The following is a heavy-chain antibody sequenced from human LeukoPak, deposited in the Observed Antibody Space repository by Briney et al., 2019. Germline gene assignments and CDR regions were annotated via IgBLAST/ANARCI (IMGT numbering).Heavy chain of an antibody. CDR2: IYPGDSDT. CDR1: GYNFSNYW. Sequence: GESLKISCLGSGYNFSNYWIGWVRQMPGKGLEWMGIIYPGDSDTRYSPSFQGQVTISADKSISTAYLQWSSLKAPDTAMYYCARPGVGAPDAFDIWGQGTMVTVSS. V-gene: IGHV5-51*01. D-gene: IGHD1-26*01. CDR3: ARPGVGAPDAFDI. J-gene: IGHJ3*02.